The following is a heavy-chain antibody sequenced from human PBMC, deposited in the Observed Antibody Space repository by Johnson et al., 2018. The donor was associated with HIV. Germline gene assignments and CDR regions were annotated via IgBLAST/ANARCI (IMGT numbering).Heavy chain of an antibody. D-gene: IGHD1-26*01. CDR2: IRYDGTNK. J-gene: IGHJ3*02. V-gene: IGHV3-30*02. CDR1: GFTFSTSG. CDR3: VKDLWGGSYLDVFDI. Sequence: QVQLVESGGGVVQPGGSLRLSCAASGFTFSTSGMHWVRQAPGKWLEWVAFIRYDGTNKYYVDSVKGRFTISRDNSKNTLYLQMNSLRAEDTAVYYCVKDLWGGSYLDVFDIWGQGTMVTVSS.